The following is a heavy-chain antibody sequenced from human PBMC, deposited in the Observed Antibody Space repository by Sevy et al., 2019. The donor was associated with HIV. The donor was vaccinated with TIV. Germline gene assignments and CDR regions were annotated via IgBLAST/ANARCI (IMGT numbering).Heavy chain of an antibody. CDR2: INSDSGVT. J-gene: IGHJ6*02. D-gene: IGHD4-17*01. Sequence: ASVKVSCKASGYIFTDYYIHWVRQAPGQGLEWMAWINSDSGVTNYAQRFQAEVTVTRDTSLSTAYLELTNLKSNDTAIYYCARLTTQPTSDLYGLDVWGQGTTVTVSS. CDR1: GYIFTDYY. CDR3: ARLTTQPTSDLYGLDV. V-gene: IGHV1-2*02.